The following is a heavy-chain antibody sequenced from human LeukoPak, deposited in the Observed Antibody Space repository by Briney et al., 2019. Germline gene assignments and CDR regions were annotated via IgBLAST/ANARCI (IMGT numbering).Heavy chain of an antibody. CDR3: ARVIRVAVDAFDI. CDR1: GFTFSSYS. CDR2: ISSSSYI. Sequence: PGGSLRLSCAASGFTFSSYSMNWVRQAPGKGLEWVSSISSSSYIYYADSVKGRLTISRDNAKNSLYLQMNSLRAEDTAVYYCARVIRVAVDAFDIWGQGTMVTVSS. J-gene: IGHJ3*02. D-gene: IGHD2-15*01. V-gene: IGHV3-21*01.